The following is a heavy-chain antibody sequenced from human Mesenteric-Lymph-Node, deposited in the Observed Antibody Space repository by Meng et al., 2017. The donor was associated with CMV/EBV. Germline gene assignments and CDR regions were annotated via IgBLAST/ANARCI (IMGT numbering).Heavy chain of an antibody. Sequence: GGSLRLSCAASGFIVSSNNMNWVRQAPGKGLEWISIIYSGGSTYHADSVKGRFTISRDNSRNTLYLRMNSLGAEDTAVYYCAAARNLYFDLWGRGTLVTVSS. D-gene: IGHD2-15*01. CDR1: GFIVSSNN. CDR2: IYSGGST. CDR3: AAARNLYFDL. V-gene: IGHV3-66*02. J-gene: IGHJ2*01.